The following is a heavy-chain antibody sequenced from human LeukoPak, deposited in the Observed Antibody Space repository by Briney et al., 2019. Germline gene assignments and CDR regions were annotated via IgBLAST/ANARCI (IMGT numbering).Heavy chain of an antibody. V-gene: IGHV4-34*01. D-gene: IGHD1-26*01. J-gene: IGHJ4*02. CDR1: GGSFSGYY. Sequence: SETLSLTCAVYGGSFSGYYWSWIRQPPGKGLEWIGEINHSGSTNYNPSLKSRVTISVDTSKNQFSLKLNSVTAADTAMYYCVKSGGYGLIDYWGQGTLVTVSS. CDR3: VKSGGYGLIDY. CDR2: INHSGST.